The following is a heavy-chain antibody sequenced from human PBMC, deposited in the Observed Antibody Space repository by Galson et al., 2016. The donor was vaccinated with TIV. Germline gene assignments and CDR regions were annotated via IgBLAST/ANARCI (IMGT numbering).Heavy chain of an antibody. CDR1: GFTFSSYD. CDR3: ARAPYSGNYYYFDY. J-gene: IGHJ4*02. D-gene: IGHD1-26*01. CDR2: IGTVGDT. V-gene: IGHV3-13*01. Sequence: SLRLSCAASGFTFSSYDMHWVRQAAGKGLEWVSGIGTVGDTYYPGSAKGRFSISREDAKNSLYLQMNSLRAGDTAVYYCARAPYSGNYYYFDYWGQGTLVTVSS.